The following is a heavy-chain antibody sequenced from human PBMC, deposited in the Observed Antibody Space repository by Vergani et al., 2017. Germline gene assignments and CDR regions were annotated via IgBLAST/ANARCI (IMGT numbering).Heavy chain of an antibody. D-gene: IGHD2-2*01. Sequence: QVQLQQLGAGLLKPSETLYLTCAVYGGSFSGYYWSWIRQPPGKGLGWVGEINHSGSINYNPSLKSRVTISVDTSKNQFSLKLSSLTAAVTAVYYCARGVRLLPAAQKGPLISSCGMDGWRQGTTVTVS. CDR1: GGSFSGYY. V-gene: IGHV4-34*01. CDR2: INHSGSI. J-gene: IGHJ6*01. CDR3: ARGVRLLPAAQKGPLISSCGMDG.